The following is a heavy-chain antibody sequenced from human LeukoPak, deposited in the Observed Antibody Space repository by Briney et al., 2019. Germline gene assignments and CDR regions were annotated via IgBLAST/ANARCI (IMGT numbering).Heavy chain of an antibody. D-gene: IGHD3-10*01. Sequence: PGGSLRLSCVASGLIFSSYTMNWVRQAPGKGLEWVSSINSISSNIYYADSLRGRFTVSRDNAKNSLYLQMNSLRAEDTAVYYCARDSGHVWGQGTLVTVSS. J-gene: IGHJ4*02. V-gene: IGHV3-21*06. CDR3: ARDSGHV. CDR2: INSISSNI. CDR1: GLIFSSYT.